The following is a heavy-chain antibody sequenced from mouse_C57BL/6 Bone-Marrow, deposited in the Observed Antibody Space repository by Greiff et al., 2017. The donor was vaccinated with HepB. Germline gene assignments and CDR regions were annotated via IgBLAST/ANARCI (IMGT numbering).Heavy chain of an antibody. CDR1: GFTFSSYA. D-gene: IGHD1-1*01. V-gene: IGHV5-9-1*02. J-gene: IGHJ3*01. CDR3: TRVAYGSSYEGWFAY. Sequence: EVQLVESGEGLVKPGGSLKLSCAASGFTFSSYAMSWVRRTPEKRLEWVAYISSGGDYIYYADTVKGRFTISRDNARNTLYLQMSSLKSEDTAMYYCTRVAYGSSYEGWFAYWGQGTLVTVSA. CDR2: ISSGGDYI.